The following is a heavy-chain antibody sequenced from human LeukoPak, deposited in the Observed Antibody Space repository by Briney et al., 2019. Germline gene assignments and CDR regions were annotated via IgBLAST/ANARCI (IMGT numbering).Heavy chain of an antibody. J-gene: IGHJ5*01. V-gene: IGHV3-74*01. CDR3: ARVATGNYWFDS. D-gene: IGHD1-7*01. Sequence: QPGGSLRLSCAASGFTFSNYWMHWVRQAPGKGLVWVSRISPDGSRTNYADSVKGRFTISRDNAKNTLYLQMNSLRAEDTATYYCARVATGNYWFDSWGQGTLVTVSS. CDR2: ISPDGSRT. CDR1: GFTFSNYW.